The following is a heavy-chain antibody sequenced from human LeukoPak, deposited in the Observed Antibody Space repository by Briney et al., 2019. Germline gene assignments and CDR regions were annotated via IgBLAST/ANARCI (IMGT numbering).Heavy chain of an antibody. J-gene: IGHJ4*02. V-gene: IGHV3-64D*09. CDR1: GFTFSSFP. CDR3: AKPSLRQYYFDY. CDR2: ITTNGGST. Sequence: PGGSLILSCSASGFTFSSFPMHWVRQAPGKGLEYVSAITTNGGSTYYADSVKGRFTISRDNSKNTLYLLMSGLREEDTAVYYCAKPSLRQYYFDYWGQGTLVTVSS.